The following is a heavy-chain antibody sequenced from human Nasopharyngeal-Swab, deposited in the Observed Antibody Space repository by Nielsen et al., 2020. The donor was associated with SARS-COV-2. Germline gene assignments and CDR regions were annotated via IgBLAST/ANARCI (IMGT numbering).Heavy chain of an antibody. Sequence: GESLKISCAASGFTFSNYAMTWVRQAPGKGLEWVSAISSSGGSAFYAASVKGRFTISRDNSKNTLSLQMNSLSADDTAVYYCAKGSSGFYYHNSWGQGTLVTVSS. CDR1: GFTFSNYA. CDR2: ISSSGGSA. V-gene: IGHV3-23*01. J-gene: IGHJ4*02. CDR3: AKGSSGFYYHNS. D-gene: IGHD3-22*01.